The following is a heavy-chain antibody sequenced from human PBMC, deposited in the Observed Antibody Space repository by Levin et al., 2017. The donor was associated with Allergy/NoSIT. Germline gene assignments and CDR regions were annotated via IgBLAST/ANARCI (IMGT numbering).Heavy chain of an antibody. D-gene: IGHD6-13*01. CDR1: GDFVNTYH. J-gene: IGHJ6*02. CDR3: ARTQHVSSPEGFFYGMDV. Sequence: TLSLTCTVSGDFVNTYHWSWIRQTAGEGLEWIGRIQTSGTTYYNPSLKSRVTMSIDKSKRQISLRLTSVTAADTAVYYCARTQHVSSPEGFFYGMDVWGQGTAVSVSS. V-gene: IGHV4-4*07. CDR2: IQTSGTT.